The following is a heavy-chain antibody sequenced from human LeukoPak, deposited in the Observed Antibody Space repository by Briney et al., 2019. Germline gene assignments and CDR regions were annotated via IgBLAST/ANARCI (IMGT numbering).Heavy chain of an antibody. CDR2: ISGSSRHK. Sequence: GGSLRLSCAASGFTFSSYTMNWVRQAPGKGLEWVSSISGSSRHKYYADSVKGRFTISRDNSKNTLYLQMNSLRAEDTAVYYCASGGGMATPNFDYWGQGTLVTVSS. CDR3: ASGGGMATPNFDY. D-gene: IGHD5-24*01. CDR1: GFTFSSYT. J-gene: IGHJ4*02. V-gene: IGHV3-21*01.